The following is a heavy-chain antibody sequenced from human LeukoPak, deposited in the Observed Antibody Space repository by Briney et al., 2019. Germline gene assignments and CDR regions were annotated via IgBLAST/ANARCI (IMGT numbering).Heavy chain of an antibody. CDR1: GFSFSSYG. V-gene: IGHV3-30*18. CDR3: ANPGYSSGDPNFDY. Sequence: PGGSLRLSCIASGFSFSSYGMHWVRQAPGKGLEWVAVISYDGSNKQYADSVKGRCTISRDNSKKTLYLQMNSLRAEDTAVYYCANPGYSSGDPNFDYWGQGILVTVSS. D-gene: IGHD6-19*01. CDR2: ISYDGSNK. J-gene: IGHJ4*02.